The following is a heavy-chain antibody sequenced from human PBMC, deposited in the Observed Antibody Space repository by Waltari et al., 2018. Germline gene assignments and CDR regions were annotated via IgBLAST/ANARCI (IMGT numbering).Heavy chain of an antibody. Sequence: ELHLGQSGAEVKKPGATVKISCKVSGNTFPANYIHWVQQAPGRGPEWMGVVEPEDGETKYAEKFQGRTTIAADRSTDTAYMELSSLRSEDTAVYYCATGVGIVMDWGVVPPDYWGQGTLVTVSS. CDR2: VEPEDGET. CDR1: GNTFPANY. D-gene: IGHD3-10*01. CDR3: ATGVGIVMDWGVVPPDY. V-gene: IGHV1-69-2*01. J-gene: IGHJ4*02.